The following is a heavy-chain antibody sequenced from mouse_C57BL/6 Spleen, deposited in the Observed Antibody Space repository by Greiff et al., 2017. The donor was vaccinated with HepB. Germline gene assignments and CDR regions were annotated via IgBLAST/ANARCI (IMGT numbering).Heavy chain of an antibody. V-gene: IGHV14-4*01. CDR2: IDPENGDT. J-gene: IGHJ3*01. CDR1: GFNIKDDY. CDR3: TVFTTVVATRAY. D-gene: IGHD1-1*01. Sequence: EVQLQQSGAELVRPGASVKLSCTASGFNIKDDYMHWVKQRPEQGLEWIGWIDPENGDTEYASKFQGKATITADTSSNTAYLQLSSLTSEDTAVYYCTVFTTVVATRAYWGQGTLVTVSA.